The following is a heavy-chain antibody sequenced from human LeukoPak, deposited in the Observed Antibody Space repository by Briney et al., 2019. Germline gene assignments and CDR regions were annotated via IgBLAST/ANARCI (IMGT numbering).Heavy chain of an antibody. CDR3: ARDRRAVAGITATTDY. D-gene: IGHD1-14*01. CDR1: GFTFSDYY. J-gene: IGHJ4*02. V-gene: IGHV3-11*06. Sequence: GGSRRLSCAASGFTFSDYYMSGIRQAPGKGLEWVSYIISSSSYTNYADSVKGRFTISRANAKNSLYLQMNSLRAEDTAVYYCARDRRAVAGITATTDYWGQGTLVTVSS. CDR2: IISSSSYT.